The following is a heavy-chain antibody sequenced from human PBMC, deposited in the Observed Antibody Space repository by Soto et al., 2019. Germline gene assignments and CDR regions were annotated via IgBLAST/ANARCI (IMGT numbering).Heavy chain of an antibody. V-gene: IGHV4-30-4*01. J-gene: IGHJ5*02. CDR1: GGSISSGDYY. Sequence: QVQLQESGPELVKPSQTLSLTCTVSGGSISSGDYYWTWIRQPPGKGLEYIGYIYYSGSTYYNPPLKSRVTISLDPSKNQFSLKLNAVTAADTALYYCARGRRATAANWFDPWGQGTLVTVSS. CDR3: ARGRRATAANWFDP. D-gene: IGHD6-13*01. CDR2: IYYSGST.